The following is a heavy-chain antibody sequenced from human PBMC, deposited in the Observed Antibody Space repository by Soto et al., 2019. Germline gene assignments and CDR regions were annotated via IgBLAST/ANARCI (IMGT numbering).Heavy chain of an antibody. D-gene: IGHD2-2*02. Sequence: ASVKVSCKASGYTFTSYGITWVRQAPGQGLDWMGWINPIKGDTNSAAIFQDRVTMTTDTSTRTAYMELRSLKSDDTAVYYCARVKVPAAILGAFDLWGQGTLVTVSS. V-gene: IGHV1-18*01. CDR2: INPIKGDT. J-gene: IGHJ3*01. CDR3: ARVKVPAAILGAFDL. CDR1: GYTFTSYG.